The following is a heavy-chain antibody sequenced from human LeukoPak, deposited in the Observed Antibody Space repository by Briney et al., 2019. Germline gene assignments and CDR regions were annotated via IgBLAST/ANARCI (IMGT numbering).Heavy chain of an antibody. J-gene: IGHJ4*02. Sequence: SDTLSLTCTVSGGSVSSVSYYWSWIRQPPGKGLEWIGYIYYSGSTNYNPSLKSRVTISVDTSKNQFSLKLSSVTAADTAVYYCARGDSSGYYSTFYFDYWGQGTLVTVSS. CDR3: ARGDSSGYYSTFYFDY. V-gene: IGHV4-61*01. CDR2: IYYSGST. D-gene: IGHD3-22*01. CDR1: GGSVSSVSYY.